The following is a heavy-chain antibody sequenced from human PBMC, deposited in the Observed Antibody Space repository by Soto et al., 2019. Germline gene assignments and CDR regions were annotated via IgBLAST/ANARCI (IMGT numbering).Heavy chain of an antibody. D-gene: IGHD5-12*01. CDR1: GYTFTCYD. J-gene: IGHJ6*03. CDR3: ARGRVGGYSGYDFRYYYYYMDV. V-gene: IGHV1-8*01. Sequence: ASVKVSCKASGYTFTCYDINWVRQATGQGLEWMGWMNPNSGNTGYAQKFQGRVTMTRNTSISTAYMELSSLRSEDTAVYYCARGRVGGYSGYDFRYYYYYMDVWGKGTTVTAP. CDR2: MNPNSGNT.